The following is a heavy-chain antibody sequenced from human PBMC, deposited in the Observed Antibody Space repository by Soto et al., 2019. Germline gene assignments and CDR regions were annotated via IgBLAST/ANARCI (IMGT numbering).Heavy chain of an antibody. Sequence: GGCLRLSCAASGFTFSSYAMSWVRQAPGKGLEWVSAISGSGGSTYYVDSVKGRFTISRDNSKNTLYLQMNSLRAEDTAVYYCAKVTIVATYIDYWGQGTLVTVSS. CDR1: GFTFSSYA. J-gene: IGHJ4*02. V-gene: IGHV3-23*01. D-gene: IGHD5-12*01. CDR3: AKVTIVATYIDY. CDR2: ISGSGGST.